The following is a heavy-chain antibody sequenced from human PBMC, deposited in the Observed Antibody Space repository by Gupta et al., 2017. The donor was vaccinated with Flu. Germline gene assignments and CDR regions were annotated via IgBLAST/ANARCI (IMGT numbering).Heavy chain of an antibody. CDR1: GFTFSDYW. CDR2: IKSDGKST. J-gene: IGHJ6*02. V-gene: IGHV3-74*01. D-gene: IGHD2-2*01. Sequence: EVQLVESGGGLVQPGGSLRLSCAASGFTFSDYWMHWVRQAPGTGLVWVSRIKSDGKSTNYADSVKGRFTISRDNAKNTLYLQMNSLRAEDTAVYYCARPRYQLRNGLDVWGQGTTVTVSS. CDR3: ARPRYQLRNGLDV.